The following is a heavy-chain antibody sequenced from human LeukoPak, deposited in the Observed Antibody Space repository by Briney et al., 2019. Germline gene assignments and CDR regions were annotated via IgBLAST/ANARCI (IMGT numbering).Heavy chain of an antibody. Sequence: PSETLSLTCTVSGGSMRSRTYYWGWLRQPPGKGLEWIGSIFYSGSTYYNPSLRSRVTISVDTSNNQFSLKLNSVTAADTAIYYCVTPSGSYPGLYYYYMDVWGKGTTVTVSS. CDR3: VTPSGSYPGLYYYYMDV. V-gene: IGHV4-39*01. CDR1: GGSMRSRTYY. J-gene: IGHJ6*03. CDR2: IFYSGST. D-gene: IGHD1-26*01.